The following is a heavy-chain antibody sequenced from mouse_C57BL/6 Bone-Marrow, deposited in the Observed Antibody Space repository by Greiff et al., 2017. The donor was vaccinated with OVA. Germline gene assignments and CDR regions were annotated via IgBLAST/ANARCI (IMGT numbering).Heavy chain of an antibody. V-gene: IGHV14-4*01. Sequence: EVQVVESGAELVRPGASVKLSCTASGFNIKDDYMHWVKQRPEQGLEWIGWIDPENGDTEYASKFQGKATITADTSSNTAYLQLSSLTSEDTAVYYCTSIYYGNYNFDYWGQGTTLTVSS. CDR1: GFNIKDDY. D-gene: IGHD2-1*01. CDR3: TSIYYGNYNFDY. CDR2: IDPENGDT. J-gene: IGHJ2*01.